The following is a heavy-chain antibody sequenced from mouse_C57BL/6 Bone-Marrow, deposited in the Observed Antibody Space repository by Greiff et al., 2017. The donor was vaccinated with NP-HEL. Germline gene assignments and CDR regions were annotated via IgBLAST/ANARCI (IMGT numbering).Heavy chain of an antibody. Sequence: VQLQQPGTELVKPGASVKLSCKASGYTFTSYWMHWGKQRPGQGREWIGNINPSNGGTNYNEKFKSKATLTVDKSSSTAYMQLSSLTSEDSAVYYCARDNYGSSPWFAYWGQGTLVTVSA. CDR2: INPSNGGT. D-gene: IGHD1-1*01. V-gene: IGHV1-53*01. J-gene: IGHJ3*01. CDR3: ARDNYGSSPWFAY. CDR1: GYTFTSYW.